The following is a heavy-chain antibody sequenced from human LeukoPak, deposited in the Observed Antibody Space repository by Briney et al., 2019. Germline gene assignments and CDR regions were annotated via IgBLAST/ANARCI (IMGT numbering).Heavy chain of an antibody. CDR2: MSKRSGHI. V-gene: IGHV3-21*05. CDR3: ARFDGGFDS. Sequence: PGGSLRLSCAASGFTFKSFVMGWVRQAPGRGLEWVSYMSKRSGHIYHTDSVAGRFTTSRDNANDSVYLQMNNLRVEDTAIYFCARFDGGFDSWGQGTLVTVSS. CDR1: GFTFKSFV. D-gene: IGHD3-9*01. J-gene: IGHJ4*02.